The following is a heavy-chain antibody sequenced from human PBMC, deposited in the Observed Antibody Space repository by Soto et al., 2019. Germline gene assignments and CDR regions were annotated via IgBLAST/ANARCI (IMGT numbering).Heavy chain of an antibody. CDR1: GFTFGSYG. CDR2: IWYDGSNK. V-gene: IGHV3-33*01. D-gene: IGHD7-27*01. J-gene: IGHJ4*02. CDR3: ARDVSGYFDY. Sequence: QVQLVESGGGVVQPGRSLRLSCAASGFTFGSYGMHWVRQAPGKGLEWVAVIWYDGSNKYYADSVKGRFTISRDNSKNTLYLQMNSLRAEDTAVYYCARDVSGYFDYWGQGTLVTVSS.